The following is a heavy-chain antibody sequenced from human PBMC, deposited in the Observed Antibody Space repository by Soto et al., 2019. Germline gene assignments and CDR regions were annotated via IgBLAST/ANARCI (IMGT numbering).Heavy chain of an antibody. J-gene: IGHJ4*02. D-gene: IGHD1-26*01. CDR1: GYTFTGHY. CDR2: IGPESGAT. V-gene: IGHV1-2*02. CDR3: GRGRSGQIVVFY. Sequence: RSSVKVSSKASGYTFTGHYIHWLRQAPEQGPEWMGEIGPESGATGDAQKFQGRVTMTRDMSITTVYMELNNLSPDDTAVYYCGRGRSGQIVVFYWGQGTPVTVSS.